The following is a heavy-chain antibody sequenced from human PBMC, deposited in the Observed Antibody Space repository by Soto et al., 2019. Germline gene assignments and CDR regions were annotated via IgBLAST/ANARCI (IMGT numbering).Heavy chain of an antibody. J-gene: IGHJ5*02. D-gene: IGHD3-22*01. CDR3: AKKAYDSSGYYNWFDP. CDR2: ISGSGGST. CDR1: GFTFSSYA. V-gene: IGHV3-23*01. Sequence: PGGSLRLSCAASGFTFSSYAMSWVRQAPGKGLEWVSAISGSGGSTYYADSVKGRFTISRDNSKNTLYLQMNSLRGEDTAVYYCAKKAYDSSGYYNWFDPWGQGTLVTVSS.